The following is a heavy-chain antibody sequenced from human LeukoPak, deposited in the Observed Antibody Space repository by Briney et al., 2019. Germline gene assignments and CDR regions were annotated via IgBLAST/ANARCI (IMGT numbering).Heavy chain of an antibody. Sequence: GGSLRLSCAASGFTFSSYSMNWVRQAPGKGLEWVSVIYSGGSTYYADSVKGRFTISRDNSKNTLYLQMNSLRAEDTAVYYCATTYYDSSGYLDWYFDLWGRGTLVTVSS. V-gene: IGHV3-66*01. J-gene: IGHJ2*01. CDR1: GFTFSSYS. CDR2: IYSGGST. CDR3: ATTYYDSSGYLDWYFDL. D-gene: IGHD3-22*01.